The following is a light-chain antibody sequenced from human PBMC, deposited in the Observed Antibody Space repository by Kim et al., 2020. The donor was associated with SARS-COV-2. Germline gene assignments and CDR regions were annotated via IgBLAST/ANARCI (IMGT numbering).Light chain of an antibody. CDR1: SSDIGRYNY. J-gene: IGLJ2*01. CDR3: SSYSTGSTLVV. Sequence: QSALTQPASVSGSPGQSITISCTGTSSDIGRYNYVSWYQQHPGKAPKLMIYDVTNRPSGVPNRFSGSKSGNTASLTISGLQAEDEAVYYCSSYSTGSTLVVFGAGTQLTVL. V-gene: IGLV2-14*03. CDR2: DVT.